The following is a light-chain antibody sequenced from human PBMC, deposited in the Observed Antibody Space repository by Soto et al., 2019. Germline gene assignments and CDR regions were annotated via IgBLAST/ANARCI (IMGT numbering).Light chain of an antibody. CDR3: QQYYSFPWT. V-gene: IGKV1D-8*01. Sequence: VIWMTQSPSLLSASTGDRVTISCRISQGISSYLAWYQQKPGKAPPLLIYAASTLQSGVPSRFSGSGSGTDFTLTISCRQSEDFAAYYCQQYYSFPWTFGQGTKVEIK. J-gene: IGKJ1*01. CDR1: QGISSY. CDR2: AAS.